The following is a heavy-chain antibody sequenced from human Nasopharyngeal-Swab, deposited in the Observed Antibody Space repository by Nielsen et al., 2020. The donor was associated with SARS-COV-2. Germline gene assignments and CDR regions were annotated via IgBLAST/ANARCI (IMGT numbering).Heavy chain of an antibody. D-gene: IGHD3-3*01. J-gene: IGHJ6*02. V-gene: IGHV3-21*01. Sequence: WIRQPPGQGLEWVSSISSSSSYIYYADSVKGRFTISRDNAKNSLYLQMNSLRAEDTAVYYCARGQPYYDFWSGYSYYYYYGMDVWGQGTTVTVSS. CDR2: ISSSSSYI. CDR3: ARGQPYYDFWSGYSYYYYYGMDV.